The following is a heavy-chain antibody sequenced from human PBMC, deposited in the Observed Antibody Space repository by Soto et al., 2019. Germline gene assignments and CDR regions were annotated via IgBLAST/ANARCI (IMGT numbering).Heavy chain of an antibody. D-gene: IGHD2-15*01. V-gene: IGHV3-23*01. CDR1: GFTFSSYA. CDR3: AKSPLGYCSGGSCYLDAFDI. J-gene: IGHJ3*02. Sequence: EVPLLESGGGLVQPGGSLRLSCAASGFTFSSYAMSWDRQAPGKPLEWVSAISGSGGSTYYADSVTGRITISRDNSKNTLYLQMDSLRAEDTAVYYCAKSPLGYCSGGSCYLDAFDILGQGTMVTVSS. CDR2: ISGSGGST.